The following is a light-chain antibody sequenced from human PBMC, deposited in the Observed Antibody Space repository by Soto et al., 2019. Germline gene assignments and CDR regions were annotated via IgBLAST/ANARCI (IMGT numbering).Light chain of an antibody. V-gene: IGKV3-15*01. CDR1: QSVSSN. CDR2: GAS. Sequence: IVMTQSPATLSESPGERATLSCRASQSVSSNLAWYQQKPGQAPRLLIYGASTRATGIPARFSGSGSGTEFTLTISSLQSEDFAVYYCQQYNNWPGTFGQGTKV. J-gene: IGKJ1*01. CDR3: QQYNNWPGT.